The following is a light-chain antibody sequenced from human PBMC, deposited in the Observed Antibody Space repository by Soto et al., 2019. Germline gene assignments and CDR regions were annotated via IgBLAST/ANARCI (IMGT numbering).Light chain of an antibody. Sequence: DIQMTQSPSSLSASVEDRFIITCRASQSISNHFNWYQQKPGRAPKLLIFAASSLQSGVPSRFSGSGSGTDFTLTISSLQPEDFATYYCQQSYSTPRTFGQGTKVDIK. CDR2: AAS. CDR3: QQSYSTPRT. CDR1: QSISNH. J-gene: IGKJ1*01. V-gene: IGKV1-39*01.